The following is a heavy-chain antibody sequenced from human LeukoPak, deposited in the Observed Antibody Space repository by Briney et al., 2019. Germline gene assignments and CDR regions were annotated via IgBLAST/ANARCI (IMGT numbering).Heavy chain of an antibody. V-gene: IGHV4-59*11. Sequence: SETLSLTCTVSGGSISSHYWSWIRQPPGKGLEWIGYIYYSGSTNNNPSLKSRVHISLDTDTTQYSLTLSSVTAADTAVYYCARTPYCSSTSCYTEWYFDLWGRGTLVTVSS. CDR1: GGSISSHY. J-gene: IGHJ2*01. CDR3: ARTPYCSSTSCYTEWYFDL. D-gene: IGHD2-2*02. CDR2: IYYSGST.